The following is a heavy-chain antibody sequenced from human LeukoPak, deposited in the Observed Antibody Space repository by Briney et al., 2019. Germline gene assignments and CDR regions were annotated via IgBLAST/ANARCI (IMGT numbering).Heavy chain of an antibody. J-gene: IGHJ6*04. V-gene: IGHV4-59*01. CDR2: IYYIGRT. Sequence: SETLSLTCTVSGGSISSYYWSWIRQPPGKGLEWIGYIYYIGRTNYNPSLKSRVAISVDTYKTQFSLKLSTVTAADTAVYYCAVRGYRYAASVSMDVWGKGTTVTVSS. CDR1: GGSISSYY. CDR3: AVRGYRYAASVSMDV. D-gene: IGHD5-18*01.